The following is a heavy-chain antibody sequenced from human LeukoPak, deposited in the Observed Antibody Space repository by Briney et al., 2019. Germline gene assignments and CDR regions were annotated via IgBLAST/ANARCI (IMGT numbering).Heavy chain of an antibody. V-gene: IGHV1-18*01. CDR2: ISAYNGNA. CDR3: ARAMITFGGVIATLDY. J-gene: IGHJ4*02. D-gene: IGHD3-16*02. CDR1: GYTFTSYG. Sequence: ASVKVSCKASGYTFTSYGISWVRQAPGLGLEWMGWISAYNGNANYAQKLQGRVTMTTDTSTSTAYMELRSLRSDDTAVYYCARAMITFGGVIATLDYWGQGTLVTVSS.